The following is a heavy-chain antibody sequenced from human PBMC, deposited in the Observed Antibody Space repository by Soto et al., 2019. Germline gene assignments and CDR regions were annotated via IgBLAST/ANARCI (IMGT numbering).Heavy chain of an antibody. J-gene: IGHJ5*02. V-gene: IGHV1-8*01. CDR2: MNPDSGNT. CDR3: ARGVAAAWLKTDWFDP. D-gene: IGHD6-13*01. CDR1: GYTFTSYD. Sequence: QVQLVQSGAEVKKPGASVKVSCKASGYTFTSYDINWVRQATGQGLEWMGWMNPDSGNTGYAQKFQGRVTMTRNTSISTAYMELSSLRSEDTAVYYCARGVAAAWLKTDWFDPWGQGTLVTVSS.